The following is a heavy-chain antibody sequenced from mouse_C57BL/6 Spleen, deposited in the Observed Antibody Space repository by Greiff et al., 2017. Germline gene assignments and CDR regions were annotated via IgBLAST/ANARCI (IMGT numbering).Heavy chain of an antibody. J-gene: IGHJ3*01. Sequence: VKLHQSGAELVKPGASVKLSCKASGYTFTEYTIHWVKQRSGQGLEWLGWFYPGGGSIKYNEKFKDKATLTAYKSSSSVYIEHSRLTSEDSAVYLCAKHFAYWGQGTLVTVSA. CDR2: FYPGGGSI. V-gene: IGHV1-62-2*01. CDR1: GYTFTEYT. CDR3: AKHFAY.